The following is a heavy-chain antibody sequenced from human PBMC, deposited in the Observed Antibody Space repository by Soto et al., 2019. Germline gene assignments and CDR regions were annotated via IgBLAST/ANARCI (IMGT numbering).Heavy chain of an antibody. CDR3: ARDCASTSCSVWRD. J-gene: IGHJ4*02. CDR1: GFSLNNFA. Sequence: EVQLLESGGDLVQPGGSLRLSCEASGFSLNNFAMAWVRQAPGKGLEWVSTITSSGDKTSYADSVKGRFIISRDNSKNMLYLQMNSLRVEDTALYYCARDCASTSCSVWRDWGQGTLVTVSS. V-gene: IGHV3-23*01. CDR2: ITSSGDKT. D-gene: IGHD2-2*01.